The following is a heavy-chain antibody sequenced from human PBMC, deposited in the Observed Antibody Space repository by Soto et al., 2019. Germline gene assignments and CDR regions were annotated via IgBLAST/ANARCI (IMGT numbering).Heavy chain of an antibody. CDR1: GFTFSSYG. Sequence: GGSLRLSCAASGFTFSSYGMHWVRQAPGKGLEWVAVIWYDGSNKYYADSVKGRFTISRDNSKNTLYLQMNSLRAEDTAVYYCARDYYDSSGYQYFDYWGQGTLVTAPQ. V-gene: IGHV3-33*01. D-gene: IGHD3-22*01. CDR3: ARDYYDSSGYQYFDY. J-gene: IGHJ4*02. CDR2: IWYDGSNK.